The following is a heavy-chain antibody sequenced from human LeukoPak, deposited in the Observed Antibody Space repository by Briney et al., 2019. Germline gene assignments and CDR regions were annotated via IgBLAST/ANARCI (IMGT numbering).Heavy chain of an antibody. D-gene: IGHD2-2*01. CDR2: ISYDGSNK. J-gene: IGHJ4*02. CDR3: ARVGVSYCSSTSCDPDY. V-gene: IGHV3-30-3*01. CDR1: GFTFSSYA. Sequence: PGGPLRLSCAASGFTFSSYAMHWVRQAPGKGLEWVAVISYDGSNKYYADSVKGRFTISRDNSRNTLYLQMNSLRAEDTAVYYCARVGVSYCSSTSCDPDYWGQGTLVTVSS.